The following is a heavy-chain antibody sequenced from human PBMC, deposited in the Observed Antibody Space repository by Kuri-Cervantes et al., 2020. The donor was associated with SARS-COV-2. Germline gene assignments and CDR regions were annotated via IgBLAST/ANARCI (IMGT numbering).Heavy chain of an antibody. CDR1: GYTFTSYG. D-gene: IGHD2-15*01. J-gene: IGHJ5*02. CDR3: ARTQDIVVVVAAYNWFDP. V-gene: IGHV1-18*04. Sequence: ASVKVSCKASGYTFTSYGISWVRQAPGQGLEWMGWISAYNGNTNYAQKLQGRVTMTTDTSTSTAYMELRSLRSDDTAMYYCARTQDIVVVVAAYNWFDPWGQGTLVTVSS. CDR2: ISAYNGNT.